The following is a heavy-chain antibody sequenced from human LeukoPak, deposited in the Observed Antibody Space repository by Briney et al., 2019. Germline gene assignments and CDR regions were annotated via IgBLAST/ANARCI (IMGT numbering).Heavy chain of an antibody. Sequence: PGGSVRLSCVASGFDVNDNFMIWVRQAPGQGLEWISIIYASGGAYLSESVKGRFSAFRDTSRNTVFLQMNNLRADDTAMYYCVRRHDYWGQGTLVTVSS. CDR3: VRRHDY. J-gene: IGHJ4*02. CDR2: IYASGGA. CDR1: GFDVNDNF. V-gene: IGHV3-53*01.